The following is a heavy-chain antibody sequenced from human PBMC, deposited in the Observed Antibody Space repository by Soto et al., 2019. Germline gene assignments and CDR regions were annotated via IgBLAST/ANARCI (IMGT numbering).Heavy chain of an antibody. CDR2: ISAHNGNT. D-gene: IGHD1-26*01. CDR1: GYTFTSYG. Sequence: QVHLVQSGAEVKKPGASVKVSCKGSGYTFTSYGITWVRQAPEQGLEWMGWISAHNGNTDYAQKLQGRVTVTRDTSTSTAYMELXSXXXXXXXXYXCARGRYGDYWGQGALVTVSX. V-gene: IGHV1-18*01. CDR3: ARGRYGDY. J-gene: IGHJ4*02.